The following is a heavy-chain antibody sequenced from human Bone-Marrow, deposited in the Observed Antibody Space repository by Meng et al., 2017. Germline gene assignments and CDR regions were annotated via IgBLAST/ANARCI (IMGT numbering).Heavy chain of an antibody. V-gene: IGHV1-18*01. CDR3: ARGTPGRSYSDY. Sequence: QAQLLQSGAEVKKPGAPVWVSCKASDYTSASYGISWFRQAPGQGLEWMGWFVSNADTYPAQKFQGRVTMTRDTHTSTDFMELRSLRFDDTAVYYCARGTPGRSYSDYWGQGTLVTVSS. D-gene: IGHD3-10*01. CDR1: DYTSASYG. J-gene: IGHJ4*02. CDR2: FVSNADT.